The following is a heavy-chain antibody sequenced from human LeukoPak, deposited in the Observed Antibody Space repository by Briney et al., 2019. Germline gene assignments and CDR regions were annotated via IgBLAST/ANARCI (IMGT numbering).Heavy chain of an antibody. Sequence: GGSLRLSCAAFGFTFSSYGMHWVRQAPGKGLEWVAVISYDGSNKYYADSVKGRFTISRDNSKNTLYLQMNSLRAEDTAVYYCARDRWSGRLVIKPLYYFDYWGQGTLVTVSS. CDR3: ARDRWSGRLVIKPLYYFDY. D-gene: IGHD3-9*01. V-gene: IGHV3-30*03. CDR2: ISYDGSNK. J-gene: IGHJ4*02. CDR1: GFTFSSYG.